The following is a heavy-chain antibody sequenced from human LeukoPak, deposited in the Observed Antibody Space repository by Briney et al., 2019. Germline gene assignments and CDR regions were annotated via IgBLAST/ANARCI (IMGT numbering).Heavy chain of an antibody. D-gene: IGHD6-19*01. CDR2: FDPEDGET. J-gene: IGHJ5*02. CDR1: GYTLTELS. Sequence: ASVKVSCKVSGYTLTELSMHWVRQGPGKGLEWMGGFDPEDGETIYAQRFQGRVTMTEDTSTDTAYMELSSLRSEDTAVYYCATLLGGGWYEYWFDPWGQGTLVTVSS. CDR3: ATLLGGGWYEYWFDP. V-gene: IGHV1-24*01.